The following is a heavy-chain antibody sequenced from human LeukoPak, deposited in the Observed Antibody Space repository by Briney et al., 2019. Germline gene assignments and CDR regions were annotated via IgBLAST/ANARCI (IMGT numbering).Heavy chain of an antibody. CDR3: AKDRREWIQLWLFDC. V-gene: IGHV3-23*01. J-gene: IGHJ4*02. D-gene: IGHD5-18*01. CDR2: ISDSGCST. CDR1: GFVLRSYA. Sequence: GGSLRLSCAASGFVLRSYALSWVRQAPGKGLEWVSAISDSGCSTYYADSVKGRFTISRDNSKNTLHLQMNRQRAEDTGVYYCAKDRREWIQLWLFDCWGEGTLVTVSS.